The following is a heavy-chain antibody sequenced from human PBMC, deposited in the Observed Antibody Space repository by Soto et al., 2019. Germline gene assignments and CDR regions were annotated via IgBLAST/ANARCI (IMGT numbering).Heavy chain of an antibody. CDR3: ARDFFEGSDYTTNWFHP. J-gene: IGHJ5*02. Sequence: SETLSLTCTVPGGSIISSSYYWGWIRQPPGKGLEWMGSIYHTGNAYYNPSLKSRVTISVDTSKNQFSLKLTSVTAADAALYYSARDFFEGSDYTTNWFHPWGQGTLLSGSS. CDR1: GGSIISSSYY. CDR2: IYHTGNA. V-gene: IGHV4-39*01. D-gene: IGHD4-17*01.